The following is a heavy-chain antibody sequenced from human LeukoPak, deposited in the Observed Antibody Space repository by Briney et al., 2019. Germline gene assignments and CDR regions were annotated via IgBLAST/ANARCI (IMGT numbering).Heavy chain of an antibody. CDR1: GFTFSSYS. CDR3: ARGGWWLTSYYYYYMDV. J-gene: IGHJ6*03. Sequence: MPGGSLRLSCAASGFTFSSYSMNWVRQAPGKGLEWVSSISSSSSYIYYADSVKGRFTISRDNAKNSLYLQMNSLRAEDTAVYYCARGGWWLTSYYYYYMDVWGKGTTVTVSS. D-gene: IGHD2-8*02. V-gene: IGHV3-21*01. CDR2: ISSSSSYI.